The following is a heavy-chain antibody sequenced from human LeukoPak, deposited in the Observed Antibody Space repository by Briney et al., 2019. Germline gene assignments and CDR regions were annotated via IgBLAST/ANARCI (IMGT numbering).Heavy chain of an antibody. CDR2: INPNSGNT. J-gene: IGHJ4*02. CDR1: GYTFTSYD. V-gene: IGHV1-8*01. D-gene: IGHD5-18*01. CDR3: ARGRGYSYGYEDY. Sequence: ASVKVSCKASGYTFTSYDINWVRQATGQGLEWMGWINPNSGNTGYAQKLQGRVTMTRDTTRSTAYMELSSLRSEDTAVYYCARGRGYSYGYEDYWGQGTLVTVSS.